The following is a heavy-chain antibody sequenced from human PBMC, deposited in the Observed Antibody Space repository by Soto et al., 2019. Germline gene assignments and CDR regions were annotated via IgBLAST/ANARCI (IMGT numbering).Heavy chain of an antibody. CDR1: GFTFTNYG. V-gene: IGHV1-18*01. Sequence: QVNLVQSGAEVKRPGASVKISCKASGFTFTNYGFSWVRLAPGQGLEWLGWISSFNGNTNYPQKNQGRITMTTDTSTTTVYMELRSLTPDDTAVYFCARDSGAEVVAPPEARYMDVWGKGTMVTVSS. CDR3: ARDSGAEVVAPPEARYMDV. D-gene: IGHD6-25*01. CDR2: ISSFNGNT. J-gene: IGHJ6*03.